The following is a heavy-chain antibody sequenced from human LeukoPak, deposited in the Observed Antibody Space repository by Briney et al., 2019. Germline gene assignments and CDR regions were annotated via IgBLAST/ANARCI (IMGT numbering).Heavy chain of an antibody. V-gene: IGHV1-69*05. Sequence: ASVKVSCKASGGTFSSYAISWVRQAPGQGLEWMGGIIPIFGTANYAQKFQGRVTITTDESTSTAYMELSSLRSEDTAVYYCARGGDIVVVTALDYYYYGMDVWGQGTTVTVSS. J-gene: IGHJ6*02. CDR1: GGTFSSYA. CDR2: IIPIFGTA. CDR3: ARGGDIVVVTALDYYYYGMDV. D-gene: IGHD2-21*02.